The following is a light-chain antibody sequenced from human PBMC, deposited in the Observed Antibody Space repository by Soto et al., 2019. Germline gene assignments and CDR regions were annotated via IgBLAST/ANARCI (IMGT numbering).Light chain of an antibody. Sequence: QSVLTQPASVSGSPGQSITISCTGTSSDVGSYNLVSWYQQHPGKAPKLMIYEGSKRPSGVSNRFSGSKSGNTASLTISGLQAEDEADYYCSSYSSSSPLYVFGTGTKVTVL. V-gene: IGLV2-14*02. CDR2: EGS. CDR3: SSYSSSSPLYV. CDR1: SSDVGSYNL. J-gene: IGLJ1*01.